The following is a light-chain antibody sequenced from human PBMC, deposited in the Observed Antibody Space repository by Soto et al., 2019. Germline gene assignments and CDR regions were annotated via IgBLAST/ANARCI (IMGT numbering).Light chain of an antibody. CDR2: KDS. Sequence: DVVMTQSPLSLPVTLGQPASISCRSSRSLVYSDGNAYLNWFHQRPGQSPRRLIYKDSNRDSGVPDRFSGSGSGTDFTLHINRVEAEDVGVYYCMQGTHWPPTFGRGTRVEIE. J-gene: IGKJ1*01. CDR1: RSLVYSDGNAY. CDR3: MQGTHWPPT. V-gene: IGKV2-30*01.